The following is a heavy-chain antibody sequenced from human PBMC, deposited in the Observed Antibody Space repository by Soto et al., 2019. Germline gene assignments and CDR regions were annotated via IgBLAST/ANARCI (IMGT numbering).Heavy chain of an antibody. Sequence: PGESLKISCQGSGYSFTTHWITWVRQTPGKGLEWMGRIDPSNSYINYSPSFQGRVTISVDRSISTAYLQWSRLEALDNAIYYCARRLSGPKEEYNAYYFYGLDVWGQGTKVTVSS. CDR2: IDPSNSYI. CDR3: ARRLSGPKEEYNAYYFYGLDV. V-gene: IGHV5-10-1*01. D-gene: IGHD1-1*01. CDR1: GYSFTTHW. J-gene: IGHJ6*02.